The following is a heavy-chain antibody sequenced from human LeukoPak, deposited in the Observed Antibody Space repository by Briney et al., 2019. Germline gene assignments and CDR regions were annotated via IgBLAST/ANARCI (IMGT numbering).Heavy chain of an antibody. CDR3: ARLGQGLPPSYYFGMDV. J-gene: IGHJ6*02. D-gene: IGHD6-19*01. CDR1: GFTVSSNY. CDR2: IYSGDST. Sequence: GGSLRLSCAASGFTVSSNYMSWVRQAPGKGLEWASVIYSGDSTYYADSVKGRFTISRDNSKNTLYLQMNTLRAEDTAVYYCARLGQGLPPSYYFGMDVWGQGTTVTV. V-gene: IGHV3-66*01.